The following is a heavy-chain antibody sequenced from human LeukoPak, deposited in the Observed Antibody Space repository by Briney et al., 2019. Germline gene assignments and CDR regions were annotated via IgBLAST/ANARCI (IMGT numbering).Heavy chain of an antibody. V-gene: IGHV4-39*01. CDR2: IYYTGST. CDR1: GDSISSSSYY. CDR3: ARHVSPSRLATYFDY. J-gene: IGHJ4*02. Sequence: SETLSLTCSVSGDSISSSSYYWGWIRQPPGKGLEWIGSIYYTGSTYYNPSLERRVTIFADMINNQFSLRLSSVTAADTALYYCARHVSPSRLATYFDYWGQGTLVTVSS. D-gene: IGHD5-12*01.